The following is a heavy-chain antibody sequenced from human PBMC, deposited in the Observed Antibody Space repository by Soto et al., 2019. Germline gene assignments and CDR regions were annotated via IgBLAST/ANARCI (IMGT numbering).Heavy chain of an antibody. D-gene: IGHD1-1*01. CDR1: GFTFSDFY. J-gene: IGHJ4*02. V-gene: IGHV3-11*01. CDR2: ISSGSTNI. Sequence: VQLVESGGGLVKPGGSLRLSCAASGFTFSDFYMSWIRQAPGKGLERISYISSGSTNIFYADSVKGRFTVSRDNAKNSVYLQMDSLRAEDTAVYYCARDRNAAGSDYWGQGPLVTVSS. CDR3: ARDRNAAGSDY.